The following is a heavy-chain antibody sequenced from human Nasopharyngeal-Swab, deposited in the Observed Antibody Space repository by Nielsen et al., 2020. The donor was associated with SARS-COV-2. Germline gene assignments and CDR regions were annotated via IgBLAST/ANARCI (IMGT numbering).Heavy chain of an antibody. V-gene: IGHV3-53*01. CDR1: GFNVSNNY. CDR2: IYSSGSI. D-gene: IGHD4-11*01. CDR3: ASAVTGPLY. J-gene: IGHJ1*01. Sequence: GGSLRLCCAASGFNVSNNYMTWVRQAPGKGLEWVSIIYSSGSIYHADSVKGRFIISRDTSKNTLSLRMNSLRVEDTAVYYCASAVTGPLYWGQGTLVTVSS.